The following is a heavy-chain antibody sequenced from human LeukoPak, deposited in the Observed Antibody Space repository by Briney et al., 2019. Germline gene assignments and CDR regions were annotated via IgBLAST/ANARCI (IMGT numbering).Heavy chain of an antibody. D-gene: IGHD4-11*01. CDR1: GGSISSNNYY. J-gene: IGHJ6*03. Sequence: SETLSLTCTVSGGSISSNNYYWGWIRQPPGKGLEWIGNIYYSGSTYYNPSLKSRVTISVDTSKNQFSLKLTSVTAADTAVYYCARDGHDYSNPHPNYYYYMDVWGKGTTVTVSS. CDR2: IYYSGST. CDR3: ARDGHDYSNPHPNYYYYMDV. V-gene: IGHV4-39*02.